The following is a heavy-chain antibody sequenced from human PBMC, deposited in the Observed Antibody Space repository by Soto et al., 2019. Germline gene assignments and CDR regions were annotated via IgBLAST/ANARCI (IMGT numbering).Heavy chain of an antibody. J-gene: IGHJ4*02. Sequence: GGSLRLSCAASGFTFSSYEMNWVRQAPGKGLEWVSYISSSGSTIYYADSVKGRFTISRDNAKNSLYLQMNSLRAEDTAVYYCARVASSWNTNDYWGQGTLVTVSS. D-gene: IGHD1-1*01. CDR2: ISSSGSTI. CDR1: GFTFSSYE. V-gene: IGHV3-48*03. CDR3: ARVASSWNTNDY.